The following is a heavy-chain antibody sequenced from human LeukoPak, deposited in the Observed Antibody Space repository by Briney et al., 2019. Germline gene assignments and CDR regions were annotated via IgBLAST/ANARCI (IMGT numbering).Heavy chain of an antibody. CDR3: ARALAGTTGWYFDY. CDR2: IYYSGST. Sequence: SENLSRNCTVSGGSISSYYWSWIRQPPGKGLEWVGYIYYSGSTNYNPSLKSRVTISVDTSKNQFSLKLSSVTAADTAVYYCARALAGTTGWYFDYWGQGTLVTVSS. CDR1: GGSISSYY. J-gene: IGHJ4*02. V-gene: IGHV4-59*01. D-gene: IGHD1-1*01.